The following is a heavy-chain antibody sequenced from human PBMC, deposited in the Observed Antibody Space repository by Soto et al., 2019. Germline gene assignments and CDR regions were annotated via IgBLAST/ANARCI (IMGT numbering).Heavy chain of an antibody. V-gene: IGHV3-30-3*01. CDR2: LSYDVNNK. J-gene: IGHJ4*02. Sequence: GALRLSCVASGFTFSIYSMHWVRQAPGKGLEWVAVLSYDVNNKYYADSVKGRFTISRDNSKNTLSLQMNSLRAEDTAVYYCARERVTGYYNVIGYWGQGTLVTVSS. CDR1: GFTFSIYS. D-gene: IGHD3-9*01. CDR3: ARERVTGYYNVIGY.